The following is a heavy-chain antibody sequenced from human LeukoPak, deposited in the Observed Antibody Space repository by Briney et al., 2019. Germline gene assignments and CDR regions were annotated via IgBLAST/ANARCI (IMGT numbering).Heavy chain of an antibody. CDR3: ARGDVLRFLGGDYHFDY. CDR1: GYTFTSYD. CDR2: INPNSGGT. D-gene: IGHD3-3*01. J-gene: IGHJ4*02. V-gene: IGHV1-2*06. Sequence: ASVKVSCKASGYTFTSYDINWVRQATGQGLEWMGRINPNSGGTNYAQKFQGRVTMTRDTSISTAYMELSRLRSDDTAVYYCARGDVLRFLGGDYHFDYWGQGTLVTVSS.